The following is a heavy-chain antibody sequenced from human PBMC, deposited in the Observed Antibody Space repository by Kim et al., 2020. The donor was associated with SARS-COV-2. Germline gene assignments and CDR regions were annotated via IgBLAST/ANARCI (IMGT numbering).Heavy chain of an antibody. D-gene: IGHD2-8*02. J-gene: IGHJ4*02. Sequence: SVKVSCKASGVTFSSYTISWVRQAPGQGLEWMGRIIPILDKANYAQKFQGRVTITADKSTSTAYMELSSLRSEDTAVYYCARDQSLVFDYWGQGTLVT. CDR2: IIPILDKA. CDR3: ARDQSLVFDY. V-gene: IGHV1-69*08. CDR1: GVTFSSYT.